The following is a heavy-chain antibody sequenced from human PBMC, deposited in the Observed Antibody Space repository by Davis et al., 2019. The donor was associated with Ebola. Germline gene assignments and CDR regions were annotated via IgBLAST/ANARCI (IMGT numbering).Heavy chain of an antibody. D-gene: IGHD6-13*01. CDR2: IYHSGST. J-gene: IGHJ5*02. CDR3: ARSKPFGSSFWFDP. Sequence: MPGGSLRLSCAVSGGSISSSNWWSWVRQPPGKGLEWIGYIYHSGSTYYNPSLKSRVTISVDRSKNQFSLKLSSVTAADTAVYYCARSKPFGSSFWFDPWGQGTLVTVSS. CDR1: GGSISSSNW. V-gene: IGHV4-4*02.